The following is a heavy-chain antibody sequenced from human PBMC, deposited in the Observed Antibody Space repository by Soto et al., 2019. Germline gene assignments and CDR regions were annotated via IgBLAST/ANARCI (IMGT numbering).Heavy chain of an antibody. D-gene: IGHD5-18*01. CDR2: ITGSGGST. V-gene: IGHV3-23*01. CDR3: AKEGDLIGYNYGSCFDY. J-gene: IGHJ4*02. CDR1: GFTFSSYS. Sequence: GVSLRLSCAASGFTFSSYSMSWVRQAPGKGLEWVSAITGSGGSTYYADSVKGRFTISRDNSKNTLYLQMNSLRAEDTAVYYCAKEGDLIGYNYGSCFDYWGQGTLVTVSS.